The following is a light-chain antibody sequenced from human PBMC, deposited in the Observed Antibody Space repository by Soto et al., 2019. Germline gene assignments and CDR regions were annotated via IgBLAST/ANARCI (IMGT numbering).Light chain of an antibody. CDR3: QQYNNWPIT. Sequence: EKVMTQSPATLSVSPGERATLSCRASQSVSSNLAWYQQKPGQAPRLLIYGASTRATGIPARFSGSVSETEFTLTISSLQSEDFAVYYCQQYNNWPITFGQGTRLEIK. V-gene: IGKV3-15*01. CDR2: GAS. J-gene: IGKJ5*01. CDR1: QSVSSN.